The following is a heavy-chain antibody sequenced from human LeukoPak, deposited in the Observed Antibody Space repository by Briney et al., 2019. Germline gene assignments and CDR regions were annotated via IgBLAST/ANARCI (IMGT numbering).Heavy chain of an antibody. CDR3: AGDDGSGKRFDP. D-gene: IGHD3-3*01. CDR2: IYHSGST. V-gene: IGHV4-38-2*02. J-gene: IGHJ5*02. CDR1: GYSISSGYY. Sequence: SETLSLTCTVSGYSISSGYYWGWIRQPPGKGLEWIGIIYHSGSTYYNPSLKSRVTLSVDTSKNQFSLKLNSVTAADTAVYYCAGDDGSGKRFDPWGQGTLVTVSS.